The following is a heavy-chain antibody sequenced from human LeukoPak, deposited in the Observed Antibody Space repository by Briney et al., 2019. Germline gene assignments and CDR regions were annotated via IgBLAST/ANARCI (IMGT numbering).Heavy chain of an antibody. Sequence: ASVKVSCKASGYTFTGYYLHWVRQAPGQGLEWMGRINPNSGGTNYAQKFQGRVTMTRDTSISTAYMELSRLRSDDTAVYYCARALEYYDSSGYYYLFDYWGQGTLATVSS. CDR3: ARALEYYDSSGYYYLFDY. J-gene: IGHJ4*02. CDR2: INPNSGGT. CDR1: GYTFTGYY. V-gene: IGHV1-2*06. D-gene: IGHD3-22*01.